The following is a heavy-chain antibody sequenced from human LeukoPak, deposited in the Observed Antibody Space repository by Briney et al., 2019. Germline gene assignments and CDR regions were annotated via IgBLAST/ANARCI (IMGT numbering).Heavy chain of an antibody. D-gene: IGHD3-22*01. CDR2: INPNSGGT. Sequence: ASVKVSCKASGYTFTGYYMHWVRQAPGQGLEWMGWINPNSGGTNYAQKFQGRVTMTRDTSISTAYMELSRLRSDDTAVYYCARDPGGGASGYYCDSSGSLDYWGQGTLVTVSS. CDR3: ARDPGGGASGYYCDSSGSLDY. J-gene: IGHJ4*02. V-gene: IGHV1-2*02. CDR1: GYTFTGYY.